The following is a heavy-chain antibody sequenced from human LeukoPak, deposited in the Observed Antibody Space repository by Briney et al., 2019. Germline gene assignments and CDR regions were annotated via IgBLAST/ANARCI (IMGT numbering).Heavy chain of an antibody. CDR2: IDKKDKGYATAT. Sequence: PGGSLKLSCAASGFTFSGSAIHWVRQSSGKGLEWVGQIDKKDKGYATATAYAASVKGRFTICRDDSINTAYLQMKSLKTEDTALYYCTRDSGTYNWFDPWGQGTLVTVSS. J-gene: IGHJ5*02. CDR3: TRDSGTYNWFDP. V-gene: IGHV3-73*01. D-gene: IGHD1-26*01. CDR1: GFTFSGSA.